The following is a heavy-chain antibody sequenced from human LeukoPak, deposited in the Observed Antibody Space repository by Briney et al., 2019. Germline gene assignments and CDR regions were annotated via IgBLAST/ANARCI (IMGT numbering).Heavy chain of an antibody. CDR1: GFTFSDYY. V-gene: IGHV3-11*05. Sequence: AGGSLRLSCAASGFTFSDYYMGWIRQAPGKGLEWVSYISSSSSDRKYADSVKGRFTISGDNAKNSLYLQMNSLRVEDTAVYFCARARGSYAFDIWGQGTMVTVSS. CDR3: ARARGSYAFDI. D-gene: IGHD1-26*01. CDR2: ISSSSSDR. J-gene: IGHJ3*02.